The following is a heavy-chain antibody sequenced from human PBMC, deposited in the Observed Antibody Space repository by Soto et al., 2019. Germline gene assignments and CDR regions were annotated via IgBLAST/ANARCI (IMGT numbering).Heavy chain of an antibody. Sequence: GGSLRLSCAASGFTFSSYAMHWVRQAPGKGLEWVAVISYDGSNKYYADSVKGRFTISRDNSKNTLYLQMNSLRAEDTAVYYCARDFPAIYDSSGSYYFDYWGQGTLVTVSS. CDR2: ISYDGSNK. J-gene: IGHJ4*02. V-gene: IGHV3-30-3*01. D-gene: IGHD3-22*01. CDR1: GFTFSSYA. CDR3: ARDFPAIYDSSGSYYFDY.